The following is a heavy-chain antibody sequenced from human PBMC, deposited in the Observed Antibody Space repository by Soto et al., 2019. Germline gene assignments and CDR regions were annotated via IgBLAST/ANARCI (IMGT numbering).Heavy chain of an antibody. J-gene: IGHJ6*03. CDR1: GDSISNYY. V-gene: IGHV4-59*08. CDR3: ARSGDYTNYYYYYMDV. CDR2: IYHSGST. Sequence: QVQLQESGPGLVKPSETLSLTCTVSGDSISNYYWSWIRQPPGKGLEWIGYIYHSGSTKYNPFLKSRVTISVAPSKNQFSLRLSSVTAADSAVYYCARSGDYTNYYYYYMDVWGKGTTVTVSS. D-gene: IGHD4-17*01.